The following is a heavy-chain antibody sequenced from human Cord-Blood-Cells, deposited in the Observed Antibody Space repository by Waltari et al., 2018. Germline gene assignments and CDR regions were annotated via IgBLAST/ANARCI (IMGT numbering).Heavy chain of an antibody. Sequence: EVQLAESGGGLIQPGGSLRLSCAASGFTVSSNYMSWVRQAPGKGLEWVSVIYSGGSTYYADAVKGRFTISRDNSKNTLYLQMNSLRAEDTAVYYCAREGKGSYYYFDYWGQGTLVTVSS. CDR2: IYSGGST. CDR3: AREGKGSYYYFDY. J-gene: IGHJ4*02. V-gene: IGHV3-53*01. D-gene: IGHD1-26*01. CDR1: GFTVSSNY.